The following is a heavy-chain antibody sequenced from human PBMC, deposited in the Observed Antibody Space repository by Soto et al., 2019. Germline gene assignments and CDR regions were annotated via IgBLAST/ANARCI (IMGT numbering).Heavy chain of an antibody. CDR1: GDSVSSNSAA. CDR2: TYYRSKWYN. J-gene: IGHJ4*02. CDR3: ARFGVDFWSGYHFDY. V-gene: IGHV6-1*01. D-gene: IGHD3-3*01. Sequence: SQTLSLTCAISGDSVSSNSAAWNWIRQSPSRGLEWLGRTYYRSKWYNDYAVSVKSRITINPDTSKNQFSLKLSSVTAADTAVYYCARFGVDFWSGYHFDYWGQGTLVTVSS.